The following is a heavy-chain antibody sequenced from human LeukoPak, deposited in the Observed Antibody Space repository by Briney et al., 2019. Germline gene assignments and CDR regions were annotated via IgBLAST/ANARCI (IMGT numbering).Heavy chain of an antibody. Sequence: GGSLRLSCAASGFTFSSYDMHWVHHATGKGLEWVSVIGSAGETYYSGSVKGRFTVTRENAKSSLYLQMNSLRAGDSAVYYCVGRLRGWSSGFDYWGQGTLVTVSS. V-gene: IGHV3-13*04. CDR3: VGRLRGWSSGFDY. D-gene: IGHD6-19*01. J-gene: IGHJ4*02. CDR2: IGSAGET. CDR1: GFTFSSYD.